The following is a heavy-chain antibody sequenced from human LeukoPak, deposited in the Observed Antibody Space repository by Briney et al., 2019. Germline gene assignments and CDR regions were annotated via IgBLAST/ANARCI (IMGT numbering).Heavy chain of an antibody. CDR2: INPNSGGT. CDR3: ATVKGSGWQTFDY. D-gene: IGHD6-19*01. J-gene: IGHJ4*02. CDR1: GYTFSGYY. Sequence: ASVKLSRKASGYTFSGYYMHWVRQVPGQGLEWMGWINPNSGGTNYAQKFQGRVTMTRDTSISTAYMELSRLRSDDTAVYYCATVKGSGWQTFDYWGQGTLVTVSS. V-gene: IGHV1-2*02.